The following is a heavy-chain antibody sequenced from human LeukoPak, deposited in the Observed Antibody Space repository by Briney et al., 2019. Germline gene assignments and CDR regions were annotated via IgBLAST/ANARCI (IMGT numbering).Heavy chain of an antibody. CDR2: ISGTGGAT. D-gene: IGHD2-21*01. CDR1: GFSFGNYA. Sequence: GGSLRLSCVASGFSFGNYAMSWVRQAPGKGLQWVSQISGTGGATWYAGFARDRFSISRDNSKKTLYLQMSGLRVEDTAMYYCVKDPRDTYGTNWFVSWGQGTLLIVSS. CDR3: VKDPRDTYGTNWFVS. V-gene: IGHV3-23*01. J-gene: IGHJ5*01.